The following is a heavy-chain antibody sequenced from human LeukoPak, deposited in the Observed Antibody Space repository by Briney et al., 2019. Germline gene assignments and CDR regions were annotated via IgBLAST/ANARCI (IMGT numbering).Heavy chain of an antibody. J-gene: IGHJ6*02. Sequence: ASVKVSCKASGYTFTSYDINWVRQATGQGLEWMGWMNPNSGNTGYAQKFQGRVTMTRNTSISTAYMELSSLRSEDTAAYYCARFPAQWELLRPYYYYGMDVWGQGTTVTVSS. CDR3: ARFPAQWELLRPYYYYGMDV. V-gene: IGHV1-8*01. CDR1: GYTFTSYD. D-gene: IGHD1-26*01. CDR2: MNPNSGNT.